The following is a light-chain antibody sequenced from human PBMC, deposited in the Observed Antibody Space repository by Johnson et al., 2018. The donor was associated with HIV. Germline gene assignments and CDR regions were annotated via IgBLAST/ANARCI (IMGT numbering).Light chain of an antibody. CDR1: SSNIGNMY. Sequence: QSVLTQPPSVSAAPGQKVTISCSGSSSNIGNMYVSWYQQLPGTAPKLLIYDNNKRPSGIPDRFSGSKSGTSATLGITGLQTGDEADYYCETWDSSLSGVFGTGTKVTVL. CDR2: DNN. V-gene: IGLV1-51*01. J-gene: IGLJ1*01. CDR3: ETWDSSLSGV.